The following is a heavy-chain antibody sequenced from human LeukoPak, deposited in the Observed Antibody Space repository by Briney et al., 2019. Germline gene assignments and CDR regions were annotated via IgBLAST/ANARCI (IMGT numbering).Heavy chain of an antibody. J-gene: IGHJ3*02. D-gene: IGHD3-10*01. CDR3: ARPGGYAFDI. V-gene: IGHV3-30*04. CDR2: ISYDGSNK. Sequence: GGSLRLSCAASGFTFSSYEMNWVRQAPGKGLEWVAVISYDGSNKYYADSVKGRFTISRDNSKNTLYLQMNSLRAADTAVYYCARPGGYAFDIWGQGTMVTVSS. CDR1: GFTFSSYE.